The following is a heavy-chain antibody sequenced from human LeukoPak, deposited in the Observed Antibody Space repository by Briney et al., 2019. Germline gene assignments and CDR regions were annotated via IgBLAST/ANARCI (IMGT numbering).Heavy chain of an antibody. D-gene: IGHD3-10*01. CDR2: ISDTGGTT. CDR1: GFTFSSYA. CDR3: ARAAMVRGVDYFDY. J-gene: IGHJ4*02. Sequence: GGSLRLSCAASGFTFSSYAMSWVRQAPGKGLEWVSGISDTGGTTYYADSVKGRFTISRDNSKNTLYLQMNSLRAEDTAVYFCARAAMVRGVDYFDYWGQGTLVTVSS. V-gene: IGHV3-23*01.